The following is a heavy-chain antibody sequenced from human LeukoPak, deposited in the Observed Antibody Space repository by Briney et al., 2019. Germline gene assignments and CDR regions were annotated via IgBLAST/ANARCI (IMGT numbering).Heavy chain of an antibody. D-gene: IGHD6-13*01. J-gene: IGHJ4*02. CDR2: IYYSGST. V-gene: IGHV4-59*12. Sequence: SETLSLTCTVSGGSLSSYYWSWIRQPPGKGLEWIGYIYYSGSTNYNPSLKSRVTISVDTSKNQFSLKLSSVTAADTAVYYCAREAAAQYYFDYWGQGTLVTVSS. CDR1: GGSLSSYY. CDR3: AREAAAQYYFDY.